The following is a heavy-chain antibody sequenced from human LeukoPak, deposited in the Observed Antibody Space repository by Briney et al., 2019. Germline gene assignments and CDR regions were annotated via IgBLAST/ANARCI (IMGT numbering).Heavy chain of an antibody. J-gene: IGHJ5*02. Sequence: VGSLRLSCAASGFTFSSYSMNWVRQAPGKGLEWVSSISSSSSYIYYADSVKGRFTISRDNAKNSLYLQMNSLRAEDTAVYYCARGPVVAATRGNWFDPWGQGTLVTVSS. CDR2: ISSSSSYI. CDR3: ARGPVVAATRGNWFDP. D-gene: IGHD2-15*01. CDR1: GFTFSSYS. V-gene: IGHV3-21*01.